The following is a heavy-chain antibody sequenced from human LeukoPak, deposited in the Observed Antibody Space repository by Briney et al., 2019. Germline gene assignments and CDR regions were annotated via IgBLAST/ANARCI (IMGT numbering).Heavy chain of an antibody. CDR1: GFTFDDYA. CDR3: AKAVYGSVAGSYFDY. CDR2: ISWNSGSI. V-gene: IGHV3-9*03. Sequence: PGGSLRLSCAASGFTFDDYAMHWVRQAPGKGLEWVSGISWNSGSIRYADSVKGRFTISRDNAKNSLYLQMNSLRAEDMALYYCAKAVYGSVAGSYFDYWGQGTLVTVSS. J-gene: IGHJ4*02. D-gene: IGHD6-19*01.